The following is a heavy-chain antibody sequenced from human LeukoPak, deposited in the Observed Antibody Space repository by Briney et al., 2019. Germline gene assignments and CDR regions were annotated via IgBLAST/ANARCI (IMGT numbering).Heavy chain of an antibody. V-gene: IGHV1-46*01. CDR1: GYAFTSYY. Sequence: ASVKVSCKASGYAFTSYYMHWVRQAPGQGLEWMGIINPSGGSTSYAQKFQGRVTMTRDTFTSTVYMELSSLRSEDTAVYYCARDKVVPEYFQHWGQGTLVTVSS. CDR3: ARDKVVPEYFQH. D-gene: IGHD2-15*01. J-gene: IGHJ1*01. CDR2: INPSGGST.